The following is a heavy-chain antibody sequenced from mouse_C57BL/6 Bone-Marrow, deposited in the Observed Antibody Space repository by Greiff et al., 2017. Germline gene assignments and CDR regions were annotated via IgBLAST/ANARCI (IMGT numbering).Heavy chain of an antibody. J-gene: IGHJ3*01. D-gene: IGHD2-4*01. Sequence: QVHVKQSGPGLVQPSPRLSITCTVSGFSLTSYGVHWVRQSPGKGLEWLGVIWRGGSTDYNAAFMSRLCITKDNSKSKVFLKMNSLQADDTAIYYCAKKGDYDYDWFAYWGQGTLVTVSA. CDR1: GFSLTSYG. V-gene: IGHV2-5*01. CDR2: IWRGGST. CDR3: AKKGDYDYDWFAY.